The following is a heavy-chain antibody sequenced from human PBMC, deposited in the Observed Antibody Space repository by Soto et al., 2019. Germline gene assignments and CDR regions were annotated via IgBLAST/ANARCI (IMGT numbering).Heavy chain of an antibody. CDR2: INHSGTT. CDR3: AREGGESSDGLYYFDS. D-gene: IGHD3-16*01. CDR1: GGSFSGYY. V-gene: IGHV4-34*01. Sequence: SETLSLTCAVYGGSFSGYYWTWIRQPPGKGLEWIGEINHSGTTIYNPSLKSRVAISVDTSRDQFSLRLSSVTAADTAVYFCAREGGESSDGLYYFDSWGQGSLVTVSS. J-gene: IGHJ4*02.